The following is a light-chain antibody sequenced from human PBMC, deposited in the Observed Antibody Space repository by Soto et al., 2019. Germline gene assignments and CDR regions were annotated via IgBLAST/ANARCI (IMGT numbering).Light chain of an antibody. Sequence: QSALTQPASVSGSPGQWITIPCTGTSSDVGYYNYVSWYQHHPGKVPKLMIYEVSNRPSGVSNRFPGSKSGNTASLTISGLQAEDEADYYCSSYTTSSTHVFGVGTTLTVL. CDR1: SSDVGYYNY. V-gene: IGLV2-14*01. CDR2: EVS. CDR3: SSYTTSSTHV. J-gene: IGLJ3*02.